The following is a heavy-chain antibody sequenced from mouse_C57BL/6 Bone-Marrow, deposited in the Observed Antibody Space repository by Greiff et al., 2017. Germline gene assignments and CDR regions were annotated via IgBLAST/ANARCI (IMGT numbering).Heavy chain of an antibody. CDR2: IYPGDGDT. CDR1: GYAFSSSW. V-gene: IGHV1-82*01. J-gene: IGHJ3*01. CDR3: AFDYGSSYGFAY. Sequence: VQLQQSGPELVKPGASVKISCKASGYAFSSSWMNWVKQRPGKGLEWIGRIYPGDGDTNYNGKFKGKATLTADKSSSTAYMQLSSLTSEDSAVYFCAFDYGSSYGFAYWGQGTLVTVSA. D-gene: IGHD1-1*01.